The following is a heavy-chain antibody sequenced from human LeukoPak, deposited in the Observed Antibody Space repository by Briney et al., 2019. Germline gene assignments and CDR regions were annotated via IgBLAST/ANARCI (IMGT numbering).Heavy chain of an antibody. J-gene: IGHJ4*02. CDR2: FNPNSGDS. Sequence: ASVKVSCKASGYTFTANFIHWVRQAPGQGLEWMGRFNPNSGDSNYAQKFEGRVTMTRDTSISTAYMELSRLRSDDTAVYYCARVCDRFLEWLFEYWGQGTLVTVSP. V-gene: IGHV1-2*06. CDR3: ARVCDRFLEWLFEY. D-gene: IGHD3-3*01. CDR1: GYTFTANF.